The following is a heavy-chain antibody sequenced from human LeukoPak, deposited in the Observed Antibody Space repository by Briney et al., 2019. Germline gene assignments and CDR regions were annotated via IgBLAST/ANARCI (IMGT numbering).Heavy chain of an antibody. V-gene: IGHV5-51*01. D-gene: IGHD1-26*01. CDR1: GYRFTSNW. Sequence: GESLKISCKAYGYRFTSNWIGWVRQMPGKGLEWMGIIFPGDSDTRYSPSFQGQVTISVDESISTAYLQWSSLKASDTAMYYCARAILTATTFDYWGQGTLVTVSS. CDR3: ARAILTATTFDY. CDR2: IFPGDSDT. J-gene: IGHJ4*02.